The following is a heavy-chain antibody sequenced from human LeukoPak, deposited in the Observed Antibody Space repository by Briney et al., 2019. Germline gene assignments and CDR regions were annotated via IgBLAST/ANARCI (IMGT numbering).Heavy chain of an antibody. V-gene: IGHV3-30-3*01. Sequence: GGSLRLSCAASGFTFSSYAMHWVRQAPGKGLEWVAVISYDGSNKYYADSVKGRFTISRDNSKNTLNLQMNSLRAEDTAVYYCASPTYSSSFYYYYGMDVWGQGTTVTVSS. J-gene: IGHJ6*02. D-gene: IGHD6-13*01. CDR3: ASPTYSSSFYYYYGMDV. CDR1: GFTFSSYA. CDR2: ISYDGSNK.